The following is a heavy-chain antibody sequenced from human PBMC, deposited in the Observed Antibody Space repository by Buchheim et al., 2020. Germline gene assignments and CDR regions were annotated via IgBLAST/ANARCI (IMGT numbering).Heavy chain of an antibody. D-gene: IGHD3-22*01. V-gene: IGHV4-59*01. J-gene: IGHJ4*02. CDR2: IYYSGST. CDR3: ARVRMISFFDY. CDR1: GGSISSYY. Sequence: QVQLQQWGAGLLKPSETLSLTCTVSGGSISSYYWSWIRQPPGKGLEWIGYIYYSGSTNYNPSLKSRVTISVDTSKNQFSLKLSSVTAADTAVYYCARVRMISFFDYWGQGTL.